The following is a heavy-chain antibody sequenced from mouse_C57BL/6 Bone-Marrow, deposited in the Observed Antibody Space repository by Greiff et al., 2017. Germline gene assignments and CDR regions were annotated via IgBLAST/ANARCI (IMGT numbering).Heavy chain of an antibody. V-gene: IGHV1-39*01. CDR1: GYSFTDYN. D-gene: IGHD2-4*01. CDR3: ARSYDYDYAMDY. J-gene: IGHJ4*01. CDR2: INPNSGTT. Sequence: VQLKQSGPELVKPGASVKISCKASGYSFTDYNMNWVKQSNGKSLEWIGVINPNSGTTSYNQKFKGKATLTVDQSSSTAYRQRNSRTSEDSAVYYGARSYDYDYAMDYWGQGTSVTVSS.